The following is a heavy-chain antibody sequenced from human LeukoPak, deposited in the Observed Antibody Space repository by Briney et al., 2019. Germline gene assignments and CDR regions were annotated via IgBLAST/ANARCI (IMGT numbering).Heavy chain of an antibody. CDR2: IWYDGSNK. J-gene: IGHJ6*02. D-gene: IGHD3-3*01. CDR1: GFTFSSYG. V-gene: IGHV3-33*01. CDR3: AREDNFWSGYSGDGMDV. Sequence: PGGSLRLSCAASGFTFSSYGMHWVRQAPGKGLEWVAVIWYDGSNKYYADSVKGRFTISRDNSKNTLYLQMNSLRAEDTAVYYCAREDNFWSGYSGDGMDVWGQGTTVTVSS.